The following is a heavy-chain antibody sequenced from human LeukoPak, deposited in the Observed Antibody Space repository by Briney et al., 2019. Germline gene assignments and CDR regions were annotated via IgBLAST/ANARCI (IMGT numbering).Heavy chain of an antibody. D-gene: IGHD2-15*01. J-gene: IGHJ6*02. CDR2: IYYSGST. V-gene: IGHV4-31*11. CDR3: ARALVVVAAGYYYGMDV. Sequence: SETLSLTCAVSGGSISSGGYYWSWIRQHPGKGLEWIGYIYYSGSTYYNPSLKSRVTISVDTSKNQFSLKLSSVTTADTAVYYCARALVVVAAGYYYGMDVWGQGTTVTVSS. CDR1: GGSISSGGYY.